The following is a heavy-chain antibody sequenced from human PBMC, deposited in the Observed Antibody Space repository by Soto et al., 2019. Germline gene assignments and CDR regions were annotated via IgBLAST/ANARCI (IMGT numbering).Heavy chain of an antibody. Sequence: QVQLQESGPGLLKPSETLSLTCTVSGGSISTYYWTWIRQPPGKGLEWLGYIYYIGNTNYNPSLKSRVTISIDTSKNQFSLKLSSVTAADTAVDYCARDDTGAFDIWGQGTMVTVSS. D-gene: IGHD3-10*01. CDR3: ARDDTGAFDI. J-gene: IGHJ3*02. V-gene: IGHV4-59*01. CDR1: GGSISTYY. CDR2: IYYIGNT.